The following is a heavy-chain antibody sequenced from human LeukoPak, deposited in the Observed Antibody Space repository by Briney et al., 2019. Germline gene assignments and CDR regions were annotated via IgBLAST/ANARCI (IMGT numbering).Heavy chain of an antibody. CDR3: ARVGPGGVTRDWYFDL. V-gene: IGHV3-74*01. Sequence: GGSLRLSCAASGFTFSSYRMHWGPHAPGEGVGWGSRINSDGSSTSYADSVKGRFTISRDNAKNTLYLQMNSLRAEDTAVYYCARVGPGGVTRDWYFDLWGRGTLVTVSS. CDR1: GFTFSSYR. D-gene: IGHD4-11*01. CDR2: INSDGSST. J-gene: IGHJ2*01.